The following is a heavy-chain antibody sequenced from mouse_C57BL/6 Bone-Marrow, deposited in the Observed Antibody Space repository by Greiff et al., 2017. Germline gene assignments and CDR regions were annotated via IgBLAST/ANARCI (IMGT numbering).Heavy chain of an antibody. CDR2: IWSGGST. V-gene: IGHV2-2*01. D-gene: IGHD1-1*02. CDR3: ATIWSVYAMDY. J-gene: IGHJ4*01. CDR1: GFSLTSYG. Sequence: VQLQQSGPGLVQPSQSLSITCTVSGFSLTSYGVHWVRQSPGKGLEWLGVIWSGGSTDYNAAFISRLSISKDNSKSQVFVKMNSLQADDTAIYYCATIWSVYAMDYWGQGTSVTVSS.